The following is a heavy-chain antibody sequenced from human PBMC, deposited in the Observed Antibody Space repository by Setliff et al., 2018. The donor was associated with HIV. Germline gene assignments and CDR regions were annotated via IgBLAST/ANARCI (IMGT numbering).Heavy chain of an antibody. Sequence: SETLSLTCTVSGSSISSGNYYWTWIRQPAGKGLEWIGSIYYSGSTYYNPSLKSRVTISVDTSKNQFSLKLSSVTAADTAVYYCARGPATSGLAYYMDVWGKGTTVTVSS. CDR3: ARGPATSGLAYYMDV. D-gene: IGHD3-22*01. CDR1: GSSISSGNYY. J-gene: IGHJ6*03. CDR2: IYYSGST. V-gene: IGHV4-39*07.